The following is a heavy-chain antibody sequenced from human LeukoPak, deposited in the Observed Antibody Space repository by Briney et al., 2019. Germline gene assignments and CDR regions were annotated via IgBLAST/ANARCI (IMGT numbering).Heavy chain of an antibody. CDR2: IYYSGST. J-gene: IGHJ4*02. CDR1: GGSISSSSYY. D-gene: IGHD7-27*01. V-gene: IGHV4-39*07. CDR3: ARGPLTGELYYFDY. Sequence: SETLSLTCTVSGGSISSSSYYWGWIRQPPGKGLEWIGSIYYSGSTYYNPSLKSRVTISVDTSKNQFSLKLSSVTAADTAVYYCARGPLTGELYYFDYWGQGTLVTVSS.